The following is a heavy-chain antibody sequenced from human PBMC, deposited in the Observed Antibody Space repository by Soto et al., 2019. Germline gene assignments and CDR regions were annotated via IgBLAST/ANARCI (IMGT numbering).Heavy chain of an antibody. CDR1: GFTFVYG. Sequence: QVQLVESGGGVVQPGRSLRLSCAASGFTFVYGMHWVRQAPGKGLEWASFISYDGSNKYYADSVKGRFTVSIDNSRNTVYLEMNRLRIEDTAVYYCAKAGGKVSTPFDPWGQGTLVTVSP. V-gene: IGHV3-30*18. CDR2: ISYDGSNK. D-gene: IGHD2-8*01. J-gene: IGHJ5*02. CDR3: AKAGGKVSTPFDP.